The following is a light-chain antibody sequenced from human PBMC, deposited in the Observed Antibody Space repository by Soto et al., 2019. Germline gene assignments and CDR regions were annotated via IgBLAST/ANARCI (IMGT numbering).Light chain of an antibody. V-gene: IGKV3-20*01. Sequence: EIVLTQSPATLSVSPGERATLSCRSSQSISSNLAWYQQKPGQAPRFLIYGASSRATGIPDRFSGSGSGTDFTLTISRLEPEDFAVYWCQLYGSSPLFTFGPGTKVDIK. CDR2: GAS. CDR1: QSISSN. CDR3: QLYGSSPLFT. J-gene: IGKJ3*01.